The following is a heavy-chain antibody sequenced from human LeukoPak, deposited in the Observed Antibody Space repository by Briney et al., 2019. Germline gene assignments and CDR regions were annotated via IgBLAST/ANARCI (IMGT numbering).Heavy chain of an antibody. J-gene: IGHJ6*02. CDR1: GFTFSDYN. CDR2: ITNSGSTI. CDR3: ARSIGLTGGGVDV. V-gene: IGHV3-11*01. Sequence: PGGSLRLSCAASGFTFSDYNVNWVRQAPGRGLEGVSYITNSGSTIHYADSLKGRFTISRDNAKNSLYLQMNSLRAEDTAVYYCARSIGLTGGGVDVWGQGTTVTVSS. D-gene: IGHD3-9*01.